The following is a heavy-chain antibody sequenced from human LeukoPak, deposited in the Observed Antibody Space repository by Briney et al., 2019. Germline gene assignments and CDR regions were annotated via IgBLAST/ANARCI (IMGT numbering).Heavy chain of an antibody. Sequence: SGGSLRLSCAAPGFTVSSNYMSWVRQVPGKGLEWVSVIYSGGSTYYADSVKGRFTISTDNSKNTLYLQMNSLRAEDTAVYYCAGWGYDILTGYYRYWGQGTLVTVSS. V-gene: IGHV3-53*01. J-gene: IGHJ4*02. D-gene: IGHD3-9*01. CDR3: AGWGYDILTGYYRY. CDR1: GFTVSSNY. CDR2: IYSGGST.